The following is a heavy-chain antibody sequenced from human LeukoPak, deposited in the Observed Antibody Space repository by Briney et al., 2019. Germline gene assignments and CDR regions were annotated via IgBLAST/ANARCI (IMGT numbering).Heavy chain of an antibody. CDR3: ATVGFPSSNTYYYDSSGYYYFDY. J-gene: IGHJ4*02. CDR1: GYTLTELS. D-gene: IGHD3-22*01. CDR2: FDPEDGET. Sequence: ASVKVSCKVSGYTLTELSMHWVRQAPGKGLEWMGGFDPEDGETIYAQKFQGRVTMTEDTSTDTAYMELSSLRSEDTAVYYCATVGFPSSNTYYYDSSGYYYFDYWGQGTLVTVSS. V-gene: IGHV1-24*01.